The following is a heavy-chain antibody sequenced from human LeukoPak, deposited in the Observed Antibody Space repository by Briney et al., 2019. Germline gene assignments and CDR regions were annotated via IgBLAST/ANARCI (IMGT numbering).Heavy chain of an antibody. CDR3: ARVPESVGINYFDS. CDR1: GGSFSGNF. CDR2: INHRGNT. Sequence: PSETLSLTCAVYGGSFSGNFWSWVRQPPGKGLEWIGEINHRGNTNYNPSLKSRVTISVDTSKNQCSLKLSSVTAADTAVYYCARVPESVGINYFDSWGQGTQVTVSS. J-gene: IGHJ4*02. D-gene: IGHD1-26*01. V-gene: IGHV4-34*01.